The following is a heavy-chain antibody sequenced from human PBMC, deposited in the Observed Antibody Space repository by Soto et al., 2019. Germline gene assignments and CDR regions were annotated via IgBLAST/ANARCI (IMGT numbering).Heavy chain of an antibody. J-gene: IGHJ4*02. CDR1: GYTFTSYY. Sequence: SCKASGYTFTSYYMHWVRQAPGKGLEWVALISYDEIDKYYADAVKGRFTISRDNSKNTLYLQMDSLRAEDTAVYYCAGRSGSSDYWGRGTLVTVSS. CDR3: AGRSGSSDY. CDR2: ISYDEIDK. V-gene: IGHV3-30*04. D-gene: IGHD3-10*01.